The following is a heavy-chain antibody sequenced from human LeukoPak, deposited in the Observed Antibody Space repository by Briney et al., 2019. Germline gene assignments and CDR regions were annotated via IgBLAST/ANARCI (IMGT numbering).Heavy chain of an antibody. CDR3: ASSYPNYYYYGMDV. V-gene: IGHV4-4*07. CDR2: IYTSGST. D-gene: IGHD2-2*01. CDR1: GGSISSYY. Sequence: SETLSLTCTVSGGSISSYYWSWIRQPAGKGLEWIGRIYTSGSTNYNPSLKSRVTMSEDTSKNQFSLKLSSVTAADTAVYYCASSYPNYYYYGMDVWGQGTTVTVSS. J-gene: IGHJ6*02.